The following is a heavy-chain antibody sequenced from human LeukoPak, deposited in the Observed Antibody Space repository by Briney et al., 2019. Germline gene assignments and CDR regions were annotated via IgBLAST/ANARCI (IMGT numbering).Heavy chain of an antibody. J-gene: IGHJ6*04. CDR1: GYTFTSYG. CDR2: IGAYNGNT. Sequence: ASVKVSCKASGYTFTSYGISWVRQAPGQGLEWMGWIGAYNGNTNYAQKLQGRVTMTTDTSTSTAYMELRSLRSDDTAVYYCARVGDDIVVVPAATEDYYYYYGMDVWGKGTTVTVSS. V-gene: IGHV1-18*04. D-gene: IGHD2-2*01. CDR3: ARVGDDIVVVPAATEDYYYYYGMDV.